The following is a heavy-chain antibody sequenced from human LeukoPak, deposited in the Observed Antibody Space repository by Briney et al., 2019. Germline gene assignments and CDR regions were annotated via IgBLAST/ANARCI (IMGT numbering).Heavy chain of an antibody. CDR2: IKQDGSEK. V-gene: IGHV3-7*01. Sequence: PGGSLRLSCAASGFIFSNYWMSWVRQAPGEGLEWVANIKQDGSEKYYVDSVKGRFTISRDNAKHSLYLQMNSLRAEDTAVYYCARQGWDIVVVVAANDYWGQGTLVTVSS. CDR3: ARQGWDIVVVVAANDY. CDR1: GFIFSNYW. D-gene: IGHD2-15*01. J-gene: IGHJ4*02.